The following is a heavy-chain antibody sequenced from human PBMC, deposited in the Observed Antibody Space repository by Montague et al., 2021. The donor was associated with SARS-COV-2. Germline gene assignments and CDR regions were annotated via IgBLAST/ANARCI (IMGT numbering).Heavy chain of an antibody. D-gene: IGHD6-13*01. CDR2: TYYRSKWYN. J-gene: IGHJ4*02. Sequence: CSLSGDSVSSNSAAWNWIRQSPSRGLEWLGRTYYRSKWYNDYAVSVKSRITINPDTSKNQFSLQLNSVTPEDTAVYYCARGGSWLYYFDYWGLGTLVTVSS. CDR1: GDSVSSNSAA. CDR3: ARGGSWLYYFDY. V-gene: IGHV6-1*01.